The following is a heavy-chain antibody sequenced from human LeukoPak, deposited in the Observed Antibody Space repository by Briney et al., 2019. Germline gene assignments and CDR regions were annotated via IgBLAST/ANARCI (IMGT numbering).Heavy chain of an antibody. V-gene: IGHV3-23*01. CDR3: SNGRTSSGTLQHDY. J-gene: IGHJ4*02. D-gene: IGHD6-19*01. CDR2: ISGGGGST. CDR1: GFTFSSYA. Sequence: GGSLRLSCAASGFTFSSYAMSWVRQAPGKGLEWVSTISGGGGSTYYSDSVKGRFTISRDNSKNTLYLQMNSLRAEDTALYYCSNGRTSSGTLQHDYWGQGTLVTVSS.